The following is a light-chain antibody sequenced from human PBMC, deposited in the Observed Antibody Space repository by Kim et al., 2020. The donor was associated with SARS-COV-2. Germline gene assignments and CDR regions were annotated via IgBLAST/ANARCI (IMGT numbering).Light chain of an antibody. V-gene: IGLV4-60*03. CDR3: AAWDSITIWV. CDR1: SGHSNYI. J-gene: IGLJ3*02. CDR2: LDGSGNY. Sequence: QLVLTQSSSASASLGASVKLTCTLSSGHSNYIIAWHQQQPGKAPRFLMKLDGSGNYNKGSGVPDRFSGSSSGADRYLTISNLESGDEADFYCAAWDSITIWVFGGGTKLTVL.